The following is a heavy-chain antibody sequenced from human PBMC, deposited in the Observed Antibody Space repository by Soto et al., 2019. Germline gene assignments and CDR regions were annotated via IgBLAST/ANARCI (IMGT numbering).Heavy chain of an antibody. CDR3: AHHRYCTSSSCKRTDSFDI. V-gene: IGHV2-5*02. D-gene: IGHD2-2*01. CDR2: IYWDDDK. Sequence: QITLKESGPTLVKPTQTLTLTCSFSGFSLNSNSVGVGWIRQPPGKALEWLALIYWDDDKRYSPSLESRLAIPKNTSKNQVVLTMTNMDPLDTATYYWAHHRYCTSSSCKRTDSFDIWGQGTMVTVSS. J-gene: IGHJ3*02. CDR1: GFSLNSNSVG.